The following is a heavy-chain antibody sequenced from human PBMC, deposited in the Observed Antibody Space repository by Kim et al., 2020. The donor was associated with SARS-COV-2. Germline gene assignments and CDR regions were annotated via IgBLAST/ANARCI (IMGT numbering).Heavy chain of an antibody. CDR2: ISYIGNTK. V-gene: IGHV3-11*01. Sequence: GGSLRLSCVASGFSFSDHYMSWIRQAPGKGLEWVSYISYIGNTKFYADSVKGRFTISRDNAKKTLFLDMNSLRAEDTAVYYCARTMYYDQTRGYYYPLDHWGQGTQVTVSS. CDR1: GFSFSDHY. D-gene: IGHD3-22*01. J-gene: IGHJ4*02. CDR3: ARTMYYDQTRGYYYPLDH.